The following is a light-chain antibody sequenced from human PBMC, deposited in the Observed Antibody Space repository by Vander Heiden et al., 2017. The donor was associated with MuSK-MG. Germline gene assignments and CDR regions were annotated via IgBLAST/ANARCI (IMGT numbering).Light chain of an antibody. CDR3: SSYTSSSTPV. Sequence: QSALTQPASVSGSPGPSLTISCTGTRSNVGSNNYASRYQQHPGKAPKRRFYDVSNRPSGVSNRVSGSKSGNTASLTISGLQAEDEADYYCSSYTSSSTPVFGGGTKLTVL. V-gene: IGLV2-14*03. CDR1: RSNVGSNNY. J-gene: IGLJ2*01. CDR2: DVS.